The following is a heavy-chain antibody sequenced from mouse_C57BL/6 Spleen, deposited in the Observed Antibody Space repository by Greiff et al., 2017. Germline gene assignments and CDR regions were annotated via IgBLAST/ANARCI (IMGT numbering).Heavy chain of an antibody. CDR3: TRAGNYYGSSAHAMDY. CDR1: GYTFTSYW. D-gene: IGHD1-1*01. J-gene: IGHJ4*01. Sequence: EVQLQQSGTVLARPGASVKMSCKTSGYTFTSYWMHWVNQRPGQGLEWIGAIYPGNSDTSYNQKFKGKAKLTAVTSASTAYMELSSLTNEDSAVYYWTRAGNYYGSSAHAMDYWGQGTSGTVSS. CDR2: IYPGNSDT. V-gene: IGHV1-5*01.